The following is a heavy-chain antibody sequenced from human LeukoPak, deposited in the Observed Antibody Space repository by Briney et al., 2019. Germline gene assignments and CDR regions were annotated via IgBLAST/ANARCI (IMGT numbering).Heavy chain of an antibody. J-gene: IGHJ4*02. V-gene: IGHV3-30*18. CDR2: ISYDGSNK. D-gene: IGHD3-22*01. Sequence: GGSLRLSCAASGFTFSSYAMSWVRQAPGKGLEWVAVISYDGSNKYYADSVKGRFTISRDNSKNTLYLQMNSLRAEDTAVYYCAKDLSSAYDSSGYYPSPSDYWGQGTLVTVSS. CDR3: AKDLSSAYDSSGYYPSPSDY. CDR1: GFTFSSYA.